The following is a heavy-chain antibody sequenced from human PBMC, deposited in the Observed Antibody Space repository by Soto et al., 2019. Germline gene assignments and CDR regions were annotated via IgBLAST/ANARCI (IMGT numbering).Heavy chain of an antibody. CDR2: IYDSGDT. CDR1: GGSVSFGGYP. Sequence: SETLSLTCAVSGGSVSFGGYPWSWIRQPPGRGLELIGYIYDSGDTYYNPSLKSRVTISVDRSKNQFSLNLRSVTAADTAMYFCARGGSYPLWVHWGQGALVTVSS. J-gene: IGHJ1*01. CDR3: ARGGSYPLWVH. V-gene: IGHV4-30-2*01. D-gene: IGHD1-26*01.